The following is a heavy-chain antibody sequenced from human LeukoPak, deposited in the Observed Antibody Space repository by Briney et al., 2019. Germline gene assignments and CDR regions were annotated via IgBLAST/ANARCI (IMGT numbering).Heavy chain of an antibody. D-gene: IGHD1-26*01. CDR3: ARDPVGGSTIFDY. CDR1: GDSVSSNSVT. J-gene: IGHJ4*02. CDR2: TYYRSKWYY. Sequence: SQTLSLTCAISGDSVSSNSVTWNWIRQSPSRGLEWLGRTYYRSKWYYDYAVAVKSRVSINPDTSKNQFSLQLSSVTPEDTAVYYCARDPVGGSTIFDYWGQGTLVTVSS. V-gene: IGHV6-1*01.